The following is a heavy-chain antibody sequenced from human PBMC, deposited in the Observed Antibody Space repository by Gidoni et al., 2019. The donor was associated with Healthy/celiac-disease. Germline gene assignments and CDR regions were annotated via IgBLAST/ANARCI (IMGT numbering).Heavy chain of an antibody. V-gene: IGHV4-34*01. Sequence: QPQLQHWCAGLLKPSETLSLTCPVYGGSFSGYYWSCIRQPPGKGLEWIGEINHSGSTNYNPSLKSRFTMSVDTSKNQFSLKLSSVTAADTAVYYCARDSGFGELSIDYWGQGTLVTVSS. D-gene: IGHD3-10*01. CDR2: INHSGST. J-gene: IGHJ4*02. CDR1: GGSFSGYY. CDR3: ARDSGFGELSIDY.